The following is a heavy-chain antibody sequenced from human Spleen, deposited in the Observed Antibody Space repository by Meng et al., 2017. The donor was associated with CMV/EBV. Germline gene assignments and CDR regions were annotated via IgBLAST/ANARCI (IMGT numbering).Heavy chain of an antibody. CDR2: INSDGSST. Sequence: WTAYGFYLRNYWMHWVRQVPGKGLVWVARINSDGSSTAYADSVKGRFTVSRDNAKNTLYLQMNSLRAEDTAVYYCVREVTTWYYFDYWGQGSLVTVS. J-gene: IGHJ4*02. CDR1: GFYLRNYW. CDR3: VREVTTWYYFDY. D-gene: IGHD4-17*01. V-gene: IGHV3-74*01.